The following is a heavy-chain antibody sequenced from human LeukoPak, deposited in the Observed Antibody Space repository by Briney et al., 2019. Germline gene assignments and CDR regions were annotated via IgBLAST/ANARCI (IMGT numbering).Heavy chain of an antibody. CDR3: ARGGYYDILTGYTD. D-gene: IGHD3-9*01. CDR2: INHSGST. J-gene: IGHJ4*02. V-gene: IGHV4-34*01. CDR1: GGSVSGYY. Sequence: NPSGTLSLTCAVYGGSVSGYYWSWIRQPPGKGLEWIGEINHSGSTNYNPSLKSRVTISVDTSKNQFSLKLSSVTAADTAVYYCARGGYYDILTGYTDWGQGTLVTVSS.